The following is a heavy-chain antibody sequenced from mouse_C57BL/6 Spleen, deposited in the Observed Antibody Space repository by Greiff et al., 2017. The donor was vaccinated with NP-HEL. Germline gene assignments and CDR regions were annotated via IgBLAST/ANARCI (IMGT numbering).Heavy chain of an antibody. CDR2: INPNNGGT. V-gene: IGHV1-26*01. J-gene: IGHJ2*01. CDR1: GYTFTDYY. D-gene: IGHD1-1*01. Sequence: EVQLQQSGPELVKPGASVKISCKASGYTFTDYYMNWVKQSHGKSLEWIGDINPNNGGTSYNQKFKGKATLTVDKSSSTAYMELRSLTSEDSAVYYCARSGEFITPYFDYWGQGTTLTVSS. CDR3: ARSGEFITPYFDY.